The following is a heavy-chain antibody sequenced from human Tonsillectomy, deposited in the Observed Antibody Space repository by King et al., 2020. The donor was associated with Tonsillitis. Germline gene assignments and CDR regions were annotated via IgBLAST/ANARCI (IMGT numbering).Heavy chain of an antibody. Sequence: QLVQSGAEVKKPGSSVMVSCKASGGTFSSYTINWVRQAPGQGLEWMGGIIPILGTANCAQKFRGGVTLTPDESTSTAYMEVSSLRSEDTAVYYCAMYSSSFRIDYWGQGTPVTVSS. D-gene: IGHD6-6*01. J-gene: IGHJ4*02. V-gene: IGHV1-69*01. CDR2: IIPILGTA. CDR3: AMYSSSFRIDY. CDR1: GGTFSSYT.